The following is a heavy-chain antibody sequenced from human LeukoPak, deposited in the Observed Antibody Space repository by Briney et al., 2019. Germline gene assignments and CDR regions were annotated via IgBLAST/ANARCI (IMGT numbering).Heavy chain of an antibody. J-gene: IGHJ3*02. CDR1: GFTFSSYS. Sequence: GRSLRLSCAASGFTFSSYSMNWVRQAPGKGLEWVSYISSSSSTIYYADSVRGRFTISRDNAKNSLYLQMNSLRAEDTAVYYCTRDHHRRHYDSQARNTFDIWGQGTMVTVSS. CDR2: ISSSSSTI. CDR3: TRDHHRRHYDSQARNTFDI. V-gene: IGHV3-48*01. D-gene: IGHD3-22*01.